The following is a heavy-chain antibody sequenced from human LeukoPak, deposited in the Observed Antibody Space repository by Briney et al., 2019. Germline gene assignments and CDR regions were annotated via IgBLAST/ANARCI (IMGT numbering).Heavy chain of an antibody. CDR3: ARNLWLEEIDY. Sequence: ASVKVSCKASGYTFSTYGISWVRQAPGQGLEWMGWISGYNGNTFAAQKFQGRIIMTTDTSTSTAYMELRSLRSDDTAMYYCARNLWLEEIDYWGQGTLVTVSS. CDR1: GYTFSTYG. V-gene: IGHV1-18*01. J-gene: IGHJ4*02. CDR2: ISGYNGNT. D-gene: IGHD5-12*01.